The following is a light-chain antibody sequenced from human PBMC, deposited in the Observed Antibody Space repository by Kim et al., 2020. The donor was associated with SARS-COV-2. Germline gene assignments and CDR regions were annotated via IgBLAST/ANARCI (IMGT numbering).Light chain of an antibody. J-gene: IGKJ4*01. CDR3: HQYINWPPRT. V-gene: IGKV3-15*01. CDR1: QSVGTN. Sequence: EIVMTQFPSTLSASPGETATLSCRASQSVGTNLAWYQQKPGQAPRLLIHSASSRASGIPARFSGSGSGTEFTLTISSLQSEDSAVYYCHQYINWPPRTFGGRAQVDIK. CDR2: SAS.